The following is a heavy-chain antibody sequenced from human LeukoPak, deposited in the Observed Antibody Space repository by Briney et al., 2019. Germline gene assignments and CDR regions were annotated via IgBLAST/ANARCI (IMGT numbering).Heavy chain of an antibody. CDR2: INHSGST. Sequence: SETLSLTCAAYGGSFSGYYWSWIRQPPGRGLEWIGEINHSGSTNYNPSLKSRVTISVDTSKNQFSLKLSSVTAADTAVYYCARAVDTAMVTPFDYWGQGTLVTVSS. CDR3: ARAVDTAMVTPFDY. J-gene: IGHJ4*02. V-gene: IGHV4-34*01. CDR1: GGSFSGYY. D-gene: IGHD5-18*01.